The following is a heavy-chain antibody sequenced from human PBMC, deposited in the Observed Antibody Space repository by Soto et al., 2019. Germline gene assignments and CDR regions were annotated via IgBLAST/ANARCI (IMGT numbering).Heavy chain of an antibody. V-gene: IGHV4-59*01. CDR3: ARDQGGEFLKGSGMDV. CDR2: IYYSGET. Sequence: HVQLQESGPGLVKPSETLSLTCTVSGDSISRYYWSWIRLSPGKGLEWIGYIYYSGETNYNPSVKSRVTISVDRTRNQFSLKLRAVTAADTAVYCCARDQGGEFLKGSGMDVWGQGTTVTFSS. CDR1: GDSISRYY. D-gene: IGHD3-10*01. J-gene: IGHJ6*02.